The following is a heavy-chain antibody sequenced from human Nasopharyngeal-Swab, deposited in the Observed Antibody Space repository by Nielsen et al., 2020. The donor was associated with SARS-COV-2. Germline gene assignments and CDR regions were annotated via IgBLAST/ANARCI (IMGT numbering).Heavy chain of an antibody. D-gene: IGHD3-22*01. J-gene: IGHJ3*02. V-gene: IGHV1-18*01. CDR1: GYTFTSYD. CDR3: ARDRIYYYDSSGWPDAFDI. CDR2: ISAYNGNT. Sequence: ASVKVSCKASGYTFTSYDISWVRQAPGQGLEWMGWISAYNGNTNYAQKFQGRVTITRDTSASTAYMELSSLRSEDTAVYYCARDRIYYYDSSGWPDAFDIWGQGTMVTVSS.